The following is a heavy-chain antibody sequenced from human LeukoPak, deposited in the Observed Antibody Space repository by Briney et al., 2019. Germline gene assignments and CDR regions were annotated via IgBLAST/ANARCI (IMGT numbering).Heavy chain of an antibody. D-gene: IGHD5-24*01. J-gene: IGHJ4*02. CDR2: ISSSGSSI. V-gene: IGHV3-48*03. Sequence: GGSLTLSCTASGFTFSSYEMDWVRQAPGKGLEWVSYISSSGSSISYADSVKGRFAISRDNARNSLFLHMYSLRAEDTAVYYCARHSNMALDFWGQGALVTVSS. CDR1: GFTFSSYE. CDR3: ARHSNMALDF.